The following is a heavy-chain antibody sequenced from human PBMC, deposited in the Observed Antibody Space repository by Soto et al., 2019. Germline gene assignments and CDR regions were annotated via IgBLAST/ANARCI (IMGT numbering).Heavy chain of an antibody. J-gene: IGHJ4*02. CDR3: ARGGGSSGWDGAY. Sequence: QVQLQQWGAGLLRPLETLSLTCSVYGGSFSGYYWSWIRQPPGKGLEWLGEINHDGITNYNPSLKIRLTLSVDTSKNQFSLKVRSVTAADTAMYYCARGGGSSGWDGAYWGQGSLVTVSS. D-gene: IGHD6-19*01. CDR2: INHDGIT. V-gene: IGHV4-34*01. CDR1: GGSFSGYY.